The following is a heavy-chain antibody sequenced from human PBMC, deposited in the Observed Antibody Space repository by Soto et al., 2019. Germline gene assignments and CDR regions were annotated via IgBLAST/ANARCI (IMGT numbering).Heavy chain of an antibody. CDR1: GGTFSSYA. V-gene: IGHV1-69*01. D-gene: IGHD3-16*01. Sequence: QVQLVQSGAEVKKPGSSVKVSCKASGGTFSSYAISWVRQAPGQGLEWMGGMIPIFGTANYAQNFQGRVTITADESTSPAYMELRSLRSEDTAVYYCARGKRTPYTANYYYGMDVWGQGTTVTVSS. CDR2: MIPIFGTA. CDR3: ARGKRTPYTANYYYGMDV. J-gene: IGHJ6*02.